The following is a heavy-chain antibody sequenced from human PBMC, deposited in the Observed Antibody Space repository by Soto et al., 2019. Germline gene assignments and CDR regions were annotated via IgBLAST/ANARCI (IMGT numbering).Heavy chain of an antibody. CDR3: AREGHYGSGSYSGSGVTLNYYYSGMDV. J-gene: IGHJ6*02. Sequence: ASVKVSCKASGYTFTSYGISWVRQAPGQGLEWMGWISAYNGNTNYAQKLQGRVTMTTDTSTSTAYMELRSLRSDDTAVYYCAREGHYGSGSYSGSGVTLNYYYSGMDVWGQGTTVTVSS. D-gene: IGHD3-10*01. CDR2: ISAYNGNT. V-gene: IGHV1-18*01. CDR1: GYTFTSYG.